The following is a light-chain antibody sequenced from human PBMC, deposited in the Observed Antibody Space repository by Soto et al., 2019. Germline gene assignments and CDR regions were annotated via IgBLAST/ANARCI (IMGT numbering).Light chain of an antibody. V-gene: IGLV2-8*01. CDR1: SSDVGGYDY. CDR2: EVT. Sequence: QSVLTQPPSASGSPGQSVTISCTGTSSDVGGYDYVSWYQQHPGKAPKLMIYEVTIRPSGVSDRFSGSKSGNTASLTVSGRQAEDEADYYCSSYTGGNPSYVVGTGTKV. CDR3: SSYTGGNPSYV. J-gene: IGLJ1*01.